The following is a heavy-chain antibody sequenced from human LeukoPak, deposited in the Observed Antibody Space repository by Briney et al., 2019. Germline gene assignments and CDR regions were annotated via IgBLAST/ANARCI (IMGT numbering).Heavy chain of an antibody. CDR1: GFDVNRNY. CDR2: TFIDRST. CDR3: VGYLSGCPY. V-gene: IGHV3-66*02. Sequence: GGSLRLSCEASGFDVNRNYMTWVRQTPGKGLEWVSVTFIDRSTYYADSVKGRFTTSRDNFKNMLYLQMNRLTTEDPAAYYCVGYLSGCPYWGQGALVTVSA. D-gene: IGHD3-22*01. J-gene: IGHJ4*02.